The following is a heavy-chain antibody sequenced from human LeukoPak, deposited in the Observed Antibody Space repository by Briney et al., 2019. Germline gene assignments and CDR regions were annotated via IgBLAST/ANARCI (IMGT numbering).Heavy chain of an antibody. D-gene: IGHD4-17*01. Sequence: PSETLSLTCTVSGGSISSYYWSWIRQPPGKGLEWIGYIYYSGSTNYNPSLKSRVTISVDTSKNQFSLKLSSVTAADTAVYYCARLRYGDYPDYWGQGTLVTVSS. CDR2: IYYSGST. V-gene: IGHV4-59*08. J-gene: IGHJ4*02. CDR1: GGSISSYY. CDR3: ARLRYGDYPDY.